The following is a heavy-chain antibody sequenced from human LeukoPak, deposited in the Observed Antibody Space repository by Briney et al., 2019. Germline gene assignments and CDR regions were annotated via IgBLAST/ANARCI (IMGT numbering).Heavy chain of an antibody. Sequence: SVKVSCKASGGTFSSYAISWVQQAPGQGLEWMGGIIPIFGTANYAQKFQGRVTITADESTSTAYMELSSLRSEDTAVYYCARGGYCGGDCYSDYWGQGTLVTVSS. CDR3: ARGGYCGGDCYSDY. CDR2: IIPIFGTA. D-gene: IGHD2-21*02. J-gene: IGHJ4*02. V-gene: IGHV1-69*13. CDR1: GGTFSSYA.